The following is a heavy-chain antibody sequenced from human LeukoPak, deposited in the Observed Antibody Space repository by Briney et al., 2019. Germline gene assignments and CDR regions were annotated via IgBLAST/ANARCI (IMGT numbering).Heavy chain of an antibody. Sequence: ASVKVSFKASGYTFINYGISWVRQAPGQGLEWMGWISAENGNTGYVENLQGRVTMTTDISSSTVYMELRSLRPDGTAVYYCASYNILTGTYIWGQGTMVTVSS. CDR2: ISAENGNT. CDR3: ASYNILTGTYI. D-gene: IGHD3-9*01. J-gene: IGHJ3*02. CDR1: GYTFINYG. V-gene: IGHV1-18*01.